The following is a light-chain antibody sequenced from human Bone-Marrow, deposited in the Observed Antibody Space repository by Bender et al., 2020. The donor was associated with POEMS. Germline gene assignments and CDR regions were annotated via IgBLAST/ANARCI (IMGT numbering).Light chain of an antibody. CDR3: WSYADGRSFHVI. V-gene: IGLV2-8*01. CDR1: SGDIGGYDY. CDR2: EVN. J-gene: IGLJ2*01. Sequence: QSALTQPPSASGSPGQSVTISCTGTSGDIGGYDYVSWYQQHPDKAPKLIIYEVNKRPSGVSLRVSGSKSGNTASLTISGLRPEDEADYYCWSYADGRSFHVIFGGGTKLRVL.